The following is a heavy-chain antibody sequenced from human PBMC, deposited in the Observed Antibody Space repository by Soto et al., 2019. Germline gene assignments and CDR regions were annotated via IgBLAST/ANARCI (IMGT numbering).Heavy chain of an antibody. J-gene: IGHJ4*02. D-gene: IGHD3-22*01. CDR3: AREGPPDDSSGYFDY. V-gene: IGHV1-18*01. CDR1: GYTFTSYG. Sequence: ASVKVSCKASGYTFTSYGISWVRQAPGQGLEWMGWISTYNGNTYYAQKFQGRVTMTTDTSTNTVYMELRSLRSDDTAVYYCAREGPPDDSSGYFDYWGQGTLVTAPQ. CDR2: ISTYNGNT.